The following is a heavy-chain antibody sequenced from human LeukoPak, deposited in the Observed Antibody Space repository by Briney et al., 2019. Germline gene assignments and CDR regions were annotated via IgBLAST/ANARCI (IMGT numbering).Heavy chain of an antibody. CDR3: ARVGAATGSDAFDI. J-gene: IGHJ3*02. CDR1: GFTFSSYS. V-gene: IGHV3-74*01. D-gene: IGHD1-26*01. CDR2: INSDGSST. Sequence: GGSLRLSCAASGFTFSSYSMNWVRQAPGKGLVWVSRINSDGSSTSYADSVKGRFTISRDNAKNTLYLQMNSLRAEDTAVYYCARVGAATGSDAFDIWGQGTMVTVSS.